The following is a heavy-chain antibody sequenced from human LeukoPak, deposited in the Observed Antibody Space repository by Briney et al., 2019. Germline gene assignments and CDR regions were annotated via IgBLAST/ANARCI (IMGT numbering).Heavy chain of an antibody. CDR3: ARDNGEWRLNWFDH. V-gene: IGHV3-33*08. CDR1: GFTFTTYV. Sequence: GGSLRLSCAASGFTFTTYVMHWVRQAPGKGLDWVALMWDDGNNKYYADSVKGRFTISRDNSKNTLYLQMNSLRAEDTAVYYCARDNGEWRLNWFDHWGQGTLVTVSS. J-gene: IGHJ5*02. D-gene: IGHD2-8*01. CDR2: MWDDGNNK.